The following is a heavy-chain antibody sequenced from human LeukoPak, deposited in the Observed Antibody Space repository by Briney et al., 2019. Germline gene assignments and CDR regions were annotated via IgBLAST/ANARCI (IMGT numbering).Heavy chain of an antibody. CDR2: IYSGGST. CDR1: GFTVSSNY. V-gene: IGHV3-66*01. CDR3: ASTSAYYYYYYMDV. Sequence: GGSLRLSCAASGFTVSSNYMSWVRQAPGKGLEWVSVIYSGGSTYYADSVKGRFTISRDNSKNTLYLQMNSLRAEDTAVYYCASTSAYYYYYYMDVWGKGTTVTISS. J-gene: IGHJ6*03.